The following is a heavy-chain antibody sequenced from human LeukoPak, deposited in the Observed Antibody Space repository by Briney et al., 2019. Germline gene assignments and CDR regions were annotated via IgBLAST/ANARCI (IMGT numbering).Heavy chain of an antibody. CDR1: GGSTSSSSYY. J-gene: IGHJ3*02. CDR2: IYYSGST. Sequence: SETLSLTCTVSGGSTSSSSYYWGWIRQPPGKGLEWIGSIYYSGSTYYNPSLKSRVTISVDTSKNQFSLKLSSVTAADTAVYYCARDHCSSTSCSYDAFDIWGQGTMVTVSS. CDR3: ARDHCSSTSCSYDAFDI. D-gene: IGHD2-2*01. V-gene: IGHV4-39*07.